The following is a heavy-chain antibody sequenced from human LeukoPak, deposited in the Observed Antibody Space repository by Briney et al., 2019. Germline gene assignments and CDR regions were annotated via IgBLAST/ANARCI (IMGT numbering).Heavy chain of an antibody. CDR1: GYTFANYG. J-gene: IGHJ4*02. CDR2: ISAYNSNT. V-gene: IGHV1-18*01. D-gene: IGHD2-8*02. CDR3: ARDVWSSRETIDFGY. Sequence: ASVKVSCKASGYTFANYGIRWVRQAPGQGLEWMGWISAYNSNTVYAQILQGRVTMTTDTSTTTAYMELRSLRSDDTAVYYCARDVWSSRETIDFGYWGQGTLVTVSS.